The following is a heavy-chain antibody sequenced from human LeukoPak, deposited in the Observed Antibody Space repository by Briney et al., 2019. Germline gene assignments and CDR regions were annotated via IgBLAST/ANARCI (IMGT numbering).Heavy chain of an antibody. D-gene: IGHD4-11*01. CDR3: ARDILDYSAQDV. CDR2: IYSGGST. CDR1: GFTVSSNY. V-gene: IGHV3-66*02. Sequence: PGGSLSLSCAASGFTVSSNYMSWVRQAPGKGLEWVSVIYSGGSTYYADSVKGRFTISRDNSKNTLYLQMNSLRAEDTAVYYCARDILDYSAQDVWGKGTTVTVSS. J-gene: IGHJ6*04.